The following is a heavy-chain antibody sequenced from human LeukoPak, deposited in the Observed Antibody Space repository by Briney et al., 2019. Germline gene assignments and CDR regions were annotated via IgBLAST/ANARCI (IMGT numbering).Heavy chain of an antibody. CDR1: GGTFSSYA. CDR2: IIPIFGTA. Sequence: SVKVSCKASGGTFSSYAISWVRQAPGQGLEWMGGIIPIFGTANYAQKFQGRVTITADESTSTAYMELSSLRSEDTAVYYCATDLDGTTGTYYFDYWGQGTLVSVSS. V-gene: IGHV1-69*13. CDR3: ATDLDGTTGTYYFDY. J-gene: IGHJ4*02. D-gene: IGHD1-1*01.